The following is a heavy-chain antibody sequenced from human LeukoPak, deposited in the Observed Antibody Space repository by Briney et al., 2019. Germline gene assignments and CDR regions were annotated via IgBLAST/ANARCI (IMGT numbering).Heavy chain of an antibody. V-gene: IGHV3-23*01. CDR2: ISGSGTNT. J-gene: IGHJ4*02. CDR1: GLTSSSYA. CDR3: AKDQDYDGFRFDY. D-gene: IGHD3-3*01. Sequence: GGSLRLSCAASGLTSSSYAMSWVRQAPGKGLEWVSGISGSGTNTYYADSVKGRFTISRDNSKNTLYLLMNSLRAEDTAIYYCAKDQDYDGFRFDYWGQGSLVTVSS.